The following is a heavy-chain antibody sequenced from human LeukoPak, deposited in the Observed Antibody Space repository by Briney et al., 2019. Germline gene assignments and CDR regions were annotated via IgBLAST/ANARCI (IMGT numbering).Heavy chain of an antibody. CDR2: ISSSSSYI. CDR1: GFTFSSYS. D-gene: IGHD3-22*01. J-gene: IGHJ4*02. V-gene: IGHV3-21*01. Sequence: PGGSLRLSCAASGFTFSSYSMNWVRLAPGKGLEWVSSISSSSSYIYYADSVKGRFTISRDNAKNSLYLQMNSPRAEDTAVYYCARASSGYHINWGQGTLVTVSS. CDR3: ARASSGYHIN.